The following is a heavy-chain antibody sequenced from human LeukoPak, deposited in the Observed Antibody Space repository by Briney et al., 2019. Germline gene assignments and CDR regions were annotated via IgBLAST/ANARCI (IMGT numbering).Heavy chain of an antibody. J-gene: IGHJ6*02. CDR3: ARDPLRFLEWLTLRNYYYYGMDV. CDR2: ISGSGGST. Sequence: GGSLRLSCAASGFTFSSYAMSWVRQAPGKGLEWVSAISGSGGSTYYADSVKGRFTISRDNSKNTLYLQMNSLRAEDTAVYYCARDPLRFLEWLTLRNYYYYGMDVWGQGTTVTVSS. V-gene: IGHV3-23*01. D-gene: IGHD3-3*01. CDR1: GFTFSSYA.